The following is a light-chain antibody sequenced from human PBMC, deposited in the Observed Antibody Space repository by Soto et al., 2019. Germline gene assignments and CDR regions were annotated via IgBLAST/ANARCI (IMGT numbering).Light chain of an antibody. V-gene: IGKV3-11*01. CDR3: QQRSNLIT. CDR2: DAS. CDR1: QSVSSY. J-gene: IGKJ5*01. Sequence: EIVLTQSPATLSLSPGERATVSCRASQSVSSYLAWYQQKPGQAPRLLNYDASNRATGIPARFSGSGSGTDFTLTISSLEPEDFAVYYCQQRSNLITFGQGTRLEIK.